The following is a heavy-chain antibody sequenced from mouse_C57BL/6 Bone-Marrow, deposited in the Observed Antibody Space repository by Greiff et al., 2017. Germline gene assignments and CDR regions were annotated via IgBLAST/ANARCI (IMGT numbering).Heavy chain of an antibody. CDR3: ARDWYYFDY. CDR2: IYPGDGDT. CDR1: GYAFSTYW. Sequence: QVQLKESGAELVKPGASVKISCKVSGYAFSTYWMNWVKQRPGKGLAWIGQIYPGDGDTNYNGKFKGKATLTADKSSSTAYMQLSSLTSESSAVYFCARDWYYFDYWGQGTTRTVSA. D-gene: IGHD4-1*01. J-gene: IGHJ2*01. V-gene: IGHV1-80*01.